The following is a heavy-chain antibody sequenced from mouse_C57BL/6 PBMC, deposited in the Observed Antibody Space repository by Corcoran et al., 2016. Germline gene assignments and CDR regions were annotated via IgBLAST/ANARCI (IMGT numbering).Heavy chain of an antibody. Sequence: DVQLQESGPGLVKPSQSLSLTCSVTGYSITSGYYWNWIRQFPGNKLEWMGYISYDGSNNCNPSLKNRISITRDTSKNQFFLKLNSVTTEDTATYYCARDGYGSFFDYWGQGTTLTVSS. D-gene: IGHD1-1*01. CDR1: GYSITSGYY. J-gene: IGHJ2*01. V-gene: IGHV3-6*01. CDR3: ARDGYGSFFDY. CDR2: ISYDGSN.